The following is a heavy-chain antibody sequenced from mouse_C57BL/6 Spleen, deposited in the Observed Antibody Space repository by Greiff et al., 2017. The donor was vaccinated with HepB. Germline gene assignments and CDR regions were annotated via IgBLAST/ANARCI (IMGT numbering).Heavy chain of an antibody. J-gene: IGHJ1*03. CDR1: GYSFTGYY. CDR2: INPSTGGT. V-gene: IGHV1-42*01. Sequence: VQLQQSGPELVKPGASVKISCKASGYSFTGYYMNWVKQSPEKSLEWIGEINPSTGGTTYNQKFKAKATLTLDKSSSTAYMQLKSLTSEDSAVYYCAEAAYYYGSSYGYFDVWGTGTTVTVSS. CDR3: AEAAYYYGSSYGYFDV. D-gene: IGHD1-1*01.